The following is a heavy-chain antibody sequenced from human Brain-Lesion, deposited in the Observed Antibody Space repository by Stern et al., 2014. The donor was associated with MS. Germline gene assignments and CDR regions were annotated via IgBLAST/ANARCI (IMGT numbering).Heavy chain of an antibody. Sequence: QVQLEESGPGLVKPSETLSLTCTVAGGSVSSTSYAWAWIRQPPGKGLEWIGTIYYSGNTYYSPSLKSRLTISLDTSKNPLSPPRRSVTAADTAVYYCAGEEDIRYCSGGSCTGNWFDPWGQGTLVTVSS. V-gene: IGHV4-39*01. J-gene: IGHJ5*02. D-gene: IGHD2-15*01. CDR3: AGEEDIRYCSGGSCTGNWFDP. CDR1: GGSVSSTSYA. CDR2: IYYSGNT.